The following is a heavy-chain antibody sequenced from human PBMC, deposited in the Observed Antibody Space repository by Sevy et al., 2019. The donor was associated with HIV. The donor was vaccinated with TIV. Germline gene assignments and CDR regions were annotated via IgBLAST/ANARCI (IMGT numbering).Heavy chain of an antibody. Sequence: GGSLRLSCAVSGFNFNIYSMSWVRQAPGKGLEWVSCLSFGGGKINYADSVKGRFIISRDDSKNTLYLQMNSLRAEDTAVYFCAREGCTRPHDYWGQGTLVTVSS. J-gene: IGHJ4*02. CDR1: GFNFNIYS. CDR2: LSFGGGKI. V-gene: IGHV3-23*01. D-gene: IGHD2-8*01. CDR3: AREGCTRPHDY.